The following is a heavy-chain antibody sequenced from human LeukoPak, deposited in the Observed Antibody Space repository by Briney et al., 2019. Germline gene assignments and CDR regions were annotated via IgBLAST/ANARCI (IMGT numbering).Heavy chain of an antibody. V-gene: IGHV1-18*01. D-gene: IGHD2-2*02. CDR2: ISAYNGNT. CDR3: ARVWEYCSSTSCYRTSFDY. J-gene: IGHJ4*02. Sequence: ASVKVSCKASGYTFTSYGISWVRQAPGQGLEWMGWISAYNGNTNYAQKLQGRVTMTTDTSTSTAYMELRSLRSDDTAVYYCARVWEYCSSTSCYRTSFDYWGQGTLVTVSS. CDR1: GYTFTSYG.